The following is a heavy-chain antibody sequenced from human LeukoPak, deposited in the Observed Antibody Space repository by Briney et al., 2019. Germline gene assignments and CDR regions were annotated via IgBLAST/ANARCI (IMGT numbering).Heavy chain of an antibody. CDR1: VGTFISYA. CDR2: IIPIFGTA. CDR3: ATISSAYYRDAFDI. Sequence: GASVTVSFKSSVGTFISYAISWVRQAPGQGLEWMGGIIPIFGTAHYAQKFQGRVTITADESTSTGYMELSSLRSEDTAVYYCATISSAYYRDAFDIWGQGTLVTVSS. V-gene: IGHV1-69*13. J-gene: IGHJ3*02. D-gene: IGHD3-22*01.